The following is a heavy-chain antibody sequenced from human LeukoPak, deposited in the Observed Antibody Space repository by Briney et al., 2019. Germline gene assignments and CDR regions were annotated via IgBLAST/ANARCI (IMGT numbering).Heavy chain of an antibody. Sequence: SETLSLTCTVSGVSISSSSYYWGWIRQPPGKGLEWIGSIYYSGSTYYNPSLKSRVTISVDTSKNQFSLKLSSVTAADTAVYYCARHQVDSSSPLPGSLDYWGQGTLVTVSS. J-gene: IGHJ4*02. D-gene: IGHD6-19*01. V-gene: IGHV4-39*01. CDR3: ARHQVDSSSPLPGSLDY. CDR1: GVSISSSSYY. CDR2: IYYSGST.